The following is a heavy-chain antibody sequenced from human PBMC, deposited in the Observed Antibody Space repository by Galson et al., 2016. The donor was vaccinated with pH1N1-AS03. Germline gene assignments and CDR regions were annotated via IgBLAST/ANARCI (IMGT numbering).Heavy chain of an antibody. CDR3: TRGGTYSSSSPAYFGY. CDR1: GGSITNYY. D-gene: IGHD6-6*01. J-gene: IGHJ4*02. CDR2: IYYNGPA. V-gene: IGHV4-59*01. Sequence: ETLSLPCTVSGGSITNYYWTWIRQPPGKGLEWIGYIYYNGPANYNPSLNSRVTISADTSKKQFFLNLASGTAADTAVYFCTRGGTYSSSSPAYFGYWGQGTLVTVSS.